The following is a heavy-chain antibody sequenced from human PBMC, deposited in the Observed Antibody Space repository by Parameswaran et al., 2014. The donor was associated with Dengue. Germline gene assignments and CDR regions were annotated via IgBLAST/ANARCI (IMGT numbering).Heavy chain of an antibody. CDR3: ARSPQWRLGLWGY. V-gene: IGHV1-3*01. J-gene: IGHJ4*02. D-gene: IGHD6-19*01. Sequence: WVRQAPGQRLEWMGWINAGNGNTKHSQKFQGRVTITRDTSASTAYMELSSLRSEDTAVYYCARSPQWRLGLWGYWGQGTLVTVSS. CDR2: INAGNGNT.